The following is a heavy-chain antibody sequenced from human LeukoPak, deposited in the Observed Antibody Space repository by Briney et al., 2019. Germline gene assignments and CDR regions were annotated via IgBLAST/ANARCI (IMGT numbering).Heavy chain of an antibody. V-gene: IGHV3-64*05. J-gene: IGHJ4*02. CDR1: VFTFISYS. CDR2: INTNGANT. Sequence: GGSVRLSCSASVFTFISYSIHWVRHAPGKGLEYVSFINTNGANTYYADSVKGRFTISRDNSRNTVYVQMNSLTPEDTAVYYCVKGLDYSSSQMDSWGQGTLVTVSS. CDR3: VKGLDYSSSQMDS. D-gene: IGHD6-6*01.